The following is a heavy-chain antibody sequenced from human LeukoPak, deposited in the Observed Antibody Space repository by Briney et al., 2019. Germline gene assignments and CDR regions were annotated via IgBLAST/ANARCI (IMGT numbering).Heavy chain of an antibody. CDR3: ARQSRDGSKTRGYYFDS. V-gene: IGHV5-51*01. D-gene: IGHD3-10*01. CDR2: IYPADSDT. CDR1: GYXFTNYW. Sequence: GESLKISCQVSGYXFTNYWIGWVRQMPGKGLESMGIIYPADSDTTYSPSFEGQVTISADKSIDTVYLQWSSLKASDTATYYCARQSRDGSKTRGYYFDSWGQGTLVTASS. J-gene: IGHJ4*02.